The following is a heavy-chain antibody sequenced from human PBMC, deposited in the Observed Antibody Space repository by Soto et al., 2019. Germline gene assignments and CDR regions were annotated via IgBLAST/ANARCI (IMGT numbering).Heavy chain of an antibody. CDR1: GGTFSSYT. CDR2: IIPILGIA. CDR3: ARDLGVPINNPPH. Sequence: QVQLVQSGAEVKKPGSSVKVSCKASGGTFSSYTISWVRQAPGQGLEWMGRIIPILGIANYAQKFQGRVTITADKSTSTAYMELSSLRSEDTAVYYCARDLGVPINNPPHWGQGTLVTVSS. J-gene: IGHJ4*02. D-gene: IGHD3-16*01. V-gene: IGHV1-69*08.